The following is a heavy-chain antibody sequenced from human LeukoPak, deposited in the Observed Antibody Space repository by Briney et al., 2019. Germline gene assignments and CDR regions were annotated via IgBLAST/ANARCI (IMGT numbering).Heavy chain of an antibody. D-gene: IGHD1-1*01. V-gene: IGHV3-33*01. J-gene: IGHJ6*02. CDR2: IWYDGSNK. CDR1: GFTFSSYG. Sequence: PGGSLRLSCAASGFTFSSYGMHWVRQAPGKGLEWVAVIWYDGSNKYYADSVKGRFTISRDNSKNTLYLQMNSLRAEDTAVYYCARNLQMGYYYYGMDVWGQGTTVTVSS. CDR3: ARNLQMGYYYYGMDV.